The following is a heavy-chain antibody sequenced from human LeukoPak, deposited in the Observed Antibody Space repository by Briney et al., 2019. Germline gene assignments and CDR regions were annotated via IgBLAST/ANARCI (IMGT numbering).Heavy chain of an antibody. CDR2: IRYDGSNK. V-gene: IGHV3-30*02. J-gene: IGHJ3*02. Sequence: TGGSLRLSCAASGFTFSSYGMHWVRQAPGKGLEWVAFIRYDGSNKYCADSVKGRFTISRDNSKNTLYLQMNSLRAEDTAVYYCARDFDYGDLGAFDIWGQGTMVTVSS. CDR3: ARDFDYGDLGAFDI. D-gene: IGHD4-17*01. CDR1: GFTFSSYG.